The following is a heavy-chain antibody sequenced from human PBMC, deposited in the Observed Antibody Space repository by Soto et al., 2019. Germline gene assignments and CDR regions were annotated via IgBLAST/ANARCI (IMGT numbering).Heavy chain of an antibody. CDR3: ARLNRDYYYYGMDV. Sequence: SEPLSLTCAVSGDPISSSKWWTWVRQTPGKGLEWIGKIDQNGITNYNPSLESRVTILKDNSKNQLSLKLTSVTAVDSAVYYCARLNRDYYYYGMDVWGQGATVSVSS. V-gene: IGHV4-4*02. CDR1: GDPISSSKW. CDR2: IDQNGIT. J-gene: IGHJ6*02.